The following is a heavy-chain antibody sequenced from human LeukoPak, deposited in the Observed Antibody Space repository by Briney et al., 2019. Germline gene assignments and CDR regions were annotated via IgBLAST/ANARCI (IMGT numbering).Heavy chain of an antibody. V-gene: IGHV3-33*01. D-gene: IGHD3-22*01. Sequence: PGGSLRLSCAASGFTFSSYGMHWVRQAPGKGLEWVAVIWYDGSNKYYADSVKGRFTISRDSSKNTLYLQMNSLRAEDTAVYYCARDRGYYYDSSGYYSDAFDIWGQGTMVTVSS. CDR3: ARDRGYYYDSSGYYSDAFDI. J-gene: IGHJ3*02. CDR1: GFTFSSYG. CDR2: IWYDGSNK.